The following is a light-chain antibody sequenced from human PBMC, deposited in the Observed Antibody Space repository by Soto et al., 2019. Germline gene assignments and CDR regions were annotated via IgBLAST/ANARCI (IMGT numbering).Light chain of an antibody. CDR1: QSIDNW. CDR2: KAS. V-gene: IGKV1-5*03. Sequence: DIQVTQSPSTLSASVGDRVTITCRASQSIDNWLAWYQQKPGKAPKLLIFKASALESGVPSRFSGRGSGTEFTLTISSLQPDDFATYYCQQYNGNSRTFGQGTKVEIK. CDR3: QQYNGNSRT. J-gene: IGKJ1*01.